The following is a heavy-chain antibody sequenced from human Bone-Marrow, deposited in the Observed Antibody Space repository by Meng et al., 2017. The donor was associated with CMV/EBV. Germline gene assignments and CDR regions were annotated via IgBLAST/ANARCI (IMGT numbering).Heavy chain of an antibody. D-gene: IGHD3-10*01. V-gene: IGHV3-20*03. J-gene: IGHJ5*02. CDR1: FKFDDYG. CDR3: ARDTYYYGSGSYSGFGP. Sequence: FKFDDYGMSWVRQVPGKGLEWVSGIKWNGSGTGYADSVKGRFTISRDNAKNSLYLQMNNLRAEDTAFNYCARDTYYYGSGSYSGFGPWGHGTLVTVSS. CDR2: IKWNGSGT.